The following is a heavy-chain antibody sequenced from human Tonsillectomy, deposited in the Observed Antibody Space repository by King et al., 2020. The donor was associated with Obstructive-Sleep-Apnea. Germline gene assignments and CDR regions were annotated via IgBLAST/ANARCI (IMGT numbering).Heavy chain of an antibody. CDR2: IDTSDSYT. CDR3: ARHYYGSGSYYGDAFDI. J-gene: IGHJ3*02. V-gene: IGHV5-10-1*01. CDR1: GYSFTSYW. D-gene: IGHD3-10*01. Sequence: QLVQSGAEVKKPGESLRISCKGSGYSFTSYWISWVRQMPGKGLEWMGRIDTSDSYTNYSPSFQGHVTISADKSISTAYLQWSSLKASDTAMYYCARHYYGSGSYYGDAFDIWGQGTMVTVSS.